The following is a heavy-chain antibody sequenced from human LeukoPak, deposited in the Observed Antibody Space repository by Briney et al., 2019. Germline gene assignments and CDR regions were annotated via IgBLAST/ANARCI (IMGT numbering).Heavy chain of an antibody. D-gene: IGHD1-26*01. CDR1: GFTFSSYW. V-gene: IGHV3-7*01. CDR3: ARDKIVGATHLDY. Sequence: PGGSLRLSCAASGFTFSSYWMSWVRQAPGKGLEWVANIKQDGSEKYVDSVKGRFTISRDNAKNSLYLQMNSLRAEDTAVYYCARDKIVGATHLDYWGQGTLVTVSS. CDR2: IKQDGSEK. J-gene: IGHJ4*02.